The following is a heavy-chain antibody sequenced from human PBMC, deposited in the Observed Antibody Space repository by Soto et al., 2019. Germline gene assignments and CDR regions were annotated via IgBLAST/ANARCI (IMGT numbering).Heavy chain of an antibody. CDR1: GYTFTGYD. Sequence: QVQLVQSGPEVKKPGASVKVSCKASGYTFTGYDMHWVRQAHGQGLEWMGRINPNSGGTNYAQKFQGWVTMTRDTSINIVYMELTRLTSDDTAVYYCATEGRGGCGGDCYLDYWGQGTLVTVSS. J-gene: IGHJ4*02. V-gene: IGHV1-2*04. CDR2: INPNSGGT. D-gene: IGHD2-21*02. CDR3: ATEGRGGCGGDCYLDY.